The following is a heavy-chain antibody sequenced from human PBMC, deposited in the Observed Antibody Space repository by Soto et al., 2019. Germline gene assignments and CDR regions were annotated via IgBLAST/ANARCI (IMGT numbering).Heavy chain of an antibody. CDR1: GGTFSSYA. V-gene: IGHV1-69*06. CDR2: IIPIFGTA. Sequence: SVKVSCKASGGTFSSYAISWVRQAPGQGLEWMGGIIPIFGTANYAQKFQGRVTITADKSTSTAYMELSSLRSEDTAVYYCARVLLGGGYESYYYYHGMDVWGKGTTVTVSS. CDR3: ARVLLGGGYESYYYYHGMDV. J-gene: IGHJ6*04. D-gene: IGHD5-12*01.